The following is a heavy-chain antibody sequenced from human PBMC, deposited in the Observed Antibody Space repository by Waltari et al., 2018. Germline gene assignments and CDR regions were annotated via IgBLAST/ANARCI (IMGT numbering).Heavy chain of an antibody. D-gene: IGHD6-19*01. CDR3: ARGWLQVAPPYYYYMDV. CDR1: GGSFSGYY. J-gene: IGHJ6*03. CDR2: INHIASP. V-gene: IGHV4-34*01. Sequence: QVQLLQWGAGLLKPSETLSLTCAVSGGSFSGYYWSWLRQLPGKGLEWLGEINHIASPDYNPSLKSRATISIETSKNQFSLKLDSVTAADTGVYYCARGWLQVAPPYYYYMDVWDRGTAVTVSS.